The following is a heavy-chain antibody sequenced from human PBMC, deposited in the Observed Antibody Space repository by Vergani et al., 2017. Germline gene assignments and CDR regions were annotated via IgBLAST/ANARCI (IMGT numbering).Heavy chain of an antibody. CDR3: TTGYGSGSYYYY. V-gene: IGHV3-15*01. Sequence: EVQLVESGGGLVKPGGSLRLSCAASGFTFSNAWMSWVRQAPGKGLEWVGRIKSKTDGGTTDYAAPVKGRFTISRDDSKNTLYLQMNSLKTEDTAVYYCTTGYGSGSYYYYWGQGTLVTVSS. D-gene: IGHD3-10*01. CDR1: GFTFSNAW. CDR2: IKSKTDGGTT. J-gene: IGHJ4*02.